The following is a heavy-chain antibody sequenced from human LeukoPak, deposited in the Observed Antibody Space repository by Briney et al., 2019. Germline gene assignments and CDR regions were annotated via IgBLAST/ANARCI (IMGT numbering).Heavy chain of an antibody. CDR1: GASISSSSYY. CDR3: ARIYYYDSSGYFYYFDY. Sequence: SETLSLTCTVAGASISSSSYYWGGIRQPPGRGLEWIGSIYYSGSTYNNPSLKSRVTMSVDTSKNQFSLKLTAVTAADTAVYYCARIYYYDSSGYFYYFDYWGQGTLVTVSS. CDR2: IYYSGST. J-gene: IGHJ4*02. V-gene: IGHV4-39*01. D-gene: IGHD3-22*01.